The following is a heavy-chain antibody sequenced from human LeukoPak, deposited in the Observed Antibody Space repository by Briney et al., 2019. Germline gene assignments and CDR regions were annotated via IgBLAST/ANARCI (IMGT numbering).Heavy chain of an antibody. J-gene: IGHJ4*02. D-gene: IGHD4-17*01. V-gene: IGHV3-21*01. CDR1: GFTFSSYS. CDR2: ISSSSGYI. Sequence: GGSLRLSCAASGFTFSSYSMNWVRQAPGEGLEWVSSISSSSGYIYYADSVKGRFTISRDNAKNSLYLQMNSLRAEGTAVYYCARIPFYGDYTLDYWGQGTLVTVSS. CDR3: ARIPFYGDYTLDY.